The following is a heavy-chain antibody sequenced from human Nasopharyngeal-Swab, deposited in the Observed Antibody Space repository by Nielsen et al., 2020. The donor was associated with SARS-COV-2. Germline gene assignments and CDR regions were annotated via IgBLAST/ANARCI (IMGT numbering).Heavy chain of an antibody. D-gene: IGHD5-18*01. V-gene: IGHV1-69*04. CDR1: GGTFSNYA. CDR2: TIPILGLA. Sequence: SVKVSCKASGGTFSNYAISWVRQAPGQGLEWMGRTIPILGLANYAQKFLGRVTITADKSTNTAYMELSSLRSEDTAVYYCARDTPEDTTLVTAYYYYMDVWGKGTSVTVSS. CDR3: ARDTPEDTTLVTAYYYYMDV. J-gene: IGHJ6*03.